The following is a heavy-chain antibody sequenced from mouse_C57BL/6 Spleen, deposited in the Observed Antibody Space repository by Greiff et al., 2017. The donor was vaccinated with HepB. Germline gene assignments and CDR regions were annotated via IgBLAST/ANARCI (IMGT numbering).Heavy chain of an antibody. J-gene: IGHJ4*01. CDR3: ARDRAYSNDRAMDY. D-gene: IGHD2-12*01. Sequence: QVQLQQPGAELVKPGASVKMSCKASGYTFTSYWITWVKQRPGQGLEWIGDIYPGSGSTNYNEKFKSKTTLTVDTSSSTAYMQLSSLTSEDSAVYYCARDRAYSNDRAMDYWGQGTSVTVSS. V-gene: IGHV1-55*01. CDR1: GYTFTSYW. CDR2: IYPGSGST.